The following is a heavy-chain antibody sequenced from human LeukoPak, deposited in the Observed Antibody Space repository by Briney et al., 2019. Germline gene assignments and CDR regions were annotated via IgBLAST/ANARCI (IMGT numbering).Heavy chain of an antibody. D-gene: IGHD3-22*01. CDR3: AKEATASYYYDSTTSAFDI. V-gene: IGHV3-66*01. J-gene: IGHJ3*02. Sequence: PGGSLRLSCAASGFTVSSNYMSWVRQAPGKGLEWVSVIYSAGSTFYADSVKGRFTISRDNSKNTLYLQMNTLRAEDTAVYYCAKEATASYYYDSTTSAFDIWGQGTMVTVSS. CDR2: IYSAGST. CDR1: GFTVSSNY.